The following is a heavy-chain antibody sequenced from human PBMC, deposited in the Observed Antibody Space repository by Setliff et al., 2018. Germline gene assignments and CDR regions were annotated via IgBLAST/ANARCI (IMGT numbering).Heavy chain of an antibody. V-gene: IGHV3-74*03. D-gene: IGHD1-26*01. CDR2: MHSDDRSI. Sequence: GGSLRLSCAASGFTFSIYWMTWVRQAPGKGLMWVSRMHSDDRSITYADSVKGRFTISRDNAKNMLYLQMNSLRAEDTAVYYCVREGGNYFPLDYWGLGTLVTVSS. J-gene: IGHJ4*02. CDR3: VREGGNYFPLDY. CDR1: GFTFSIYW.